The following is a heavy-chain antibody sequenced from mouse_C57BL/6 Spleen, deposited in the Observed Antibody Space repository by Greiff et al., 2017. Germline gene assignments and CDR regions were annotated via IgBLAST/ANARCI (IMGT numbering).Heavy chain of an antibody. V-gene: IGHV14-1*01. Sequence: VQLQQSGAELVRPGASVKLSCTASGFNIQDYYMHWVKQRPEQGLEWIGRIDPEDGDNEYAPKFQGKATMTADTSSNTAYLQLSSLTSEDTAVYYCTTSAGYSYYFDYWGQGTTLTVSS. CDR3: TTSAGYSYYFDY. CDR2: IDPEDGDN. CDR1: GFNIQDYY. J-gene: IGHJ2*01. D-gene: IGHD2-3*01.